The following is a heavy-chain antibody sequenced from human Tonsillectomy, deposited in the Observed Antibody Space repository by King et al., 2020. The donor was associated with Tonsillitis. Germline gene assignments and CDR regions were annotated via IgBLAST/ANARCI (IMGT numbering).Heavy chain of an antibody. CDR1: GGSISSGGYS. CDR2: IYHSGTT. D-gene: IGHD3-10*01. Sequence: QLQLQESGSGLVKPSQTLSLTCAVSGGSISSGGYSWSWIRQPPGKGLEWIGYIYHSGTTYYNPSLKSRVTISVDRSKNHFSLKLSSVTAADTAMYYCARVIFGCGELPKNNWFDPWGPGTLVTVSS. CDR3: ARVIFGCGELPKNNWFDP. V-gene: IGHV4-30-2*01. J-gene: IGHJ5*02.